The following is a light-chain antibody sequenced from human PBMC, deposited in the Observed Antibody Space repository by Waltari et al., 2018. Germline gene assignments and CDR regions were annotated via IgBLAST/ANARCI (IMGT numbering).Light chain of an antibody. V-gene: IGLV1-51*01. CDR1: TPNIGNNY. CDR3: GSWDSSLGIGV. CDR2: EGN. J-gene: IGLJ3*02. Sequence: QSVLTQAPSVSAAPGQTVTISCSGTTPNIGNNYVSWYQQLPGAAPKIVIYEGNRRPSGIPARFSGSRSGASATLGITGLQTGDEADYYCGSWDSSLGIGVLGGGTRLTVL.